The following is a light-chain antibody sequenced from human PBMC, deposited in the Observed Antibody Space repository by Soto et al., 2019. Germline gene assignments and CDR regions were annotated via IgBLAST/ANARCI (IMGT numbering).Light chain of an antibody. CDR3: SSYTSSSLDV. J-gene: IGLJ1*01. V-gene: IGLV2-14*01. Sequence: QSALTQPASVSGSPGQSITISCTGTSSDVGGYNYVSWYQQHPGKAPKLMIYEVSNRPSGVSNRFSGSKSGNTAFLTISGLQAEDEADYYCSSYTSSSLDVFGTGTKVTVL. CDR2: EVS. CDR1: SSDVGGYNY.